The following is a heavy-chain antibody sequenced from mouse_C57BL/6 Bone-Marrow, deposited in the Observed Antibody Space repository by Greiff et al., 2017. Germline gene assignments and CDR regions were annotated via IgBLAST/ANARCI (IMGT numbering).Heavy chain of an antibody. CDR2: IHPNSGST. V-gene: IGHV1-64*01. CDR1: GYTFTSYW. J-gene: IGHJ4*01. CDR3: AREGNYADRAMDY. D-gene: IGHD2-1*01. Sequence: QVHVKQSGAELVKPGASVKLSCKASGYTFTSYWMHWVKQRPGQGLEWIGMIHPNSGSTNYNEKFKSKATLTVDKSSSTAYMQLSSLTSEDSAVYYCAREGNYADRAMDYWGQGTSVTVSS.